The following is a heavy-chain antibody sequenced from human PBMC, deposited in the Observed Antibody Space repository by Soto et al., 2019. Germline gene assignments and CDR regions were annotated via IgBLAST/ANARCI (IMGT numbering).Heavy chain of an antibody. CDR3: ARDENYGDPSDY. V-gene: IGHV1-18*01. J-gene: IGHJ4*02. CDR1: GYTFTSYG. CDR2: ISAYNGNT. D-gene: IGHD4-17*01. Sequence: ASVKVSCKASGYTFTSYGISWVRQAPGQGLEWMGWISAYNGNTNYAQKLQGRVTMTTDTSTSTAYMELRSLRSDDTTVYYCARDENYGDPSDYWGQGTLVTVSS.